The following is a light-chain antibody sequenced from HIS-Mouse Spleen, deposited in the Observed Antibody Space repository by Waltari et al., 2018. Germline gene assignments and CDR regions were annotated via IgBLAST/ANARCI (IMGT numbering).Light chain of an antibody. Sequence: DIVMTQTPLSLSVTPGQPASISCKSSQSLLHSDGKTYLYWYLQKPGQSPQPLIYEVSNRFSEVPDRFSGSGSGTDFTLKISRVEAEDVGVYYCMQSIQLPLTFGGGTKVEIK. CDR1: QSLLHSDGKTY. CDR3: MQSIQLPLT. CDR2: EVS. J-gene: IGKJ4*01. V-gene: IGKV2D-29*02.